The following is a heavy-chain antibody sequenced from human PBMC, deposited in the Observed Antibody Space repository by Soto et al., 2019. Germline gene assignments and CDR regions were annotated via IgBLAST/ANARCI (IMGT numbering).Heavy chain of an antibody. J-gene: IGHJ4*02. D-gene: IGHD3-22*01. CDR3: ARGRGYYDSSGSHTFDY. Sequence: PSETLSLTCAVYCGSFSGYYWSWIRQPPGKGLEWIGEINHSGSTNYNPSLKSRVTISVDTSKNQFSLKLSSVTAADTAVYYCARGRGYYDSSGSHTFDYWGQGTLVTVSS. CDR2: INHSGST. CDR1: CGSFSGYY. V-gene: IGHV4-34*01.